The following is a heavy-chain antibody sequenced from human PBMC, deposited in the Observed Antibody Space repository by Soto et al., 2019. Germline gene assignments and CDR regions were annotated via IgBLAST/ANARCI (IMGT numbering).Heavy chain of an antibody. V-gene: IGHV1-69*13. J-gene: IGHJ6*02. CDR3: ARGYYDSSGYFGYHYYGMDV. D-gene: IGHD3-22*01. CDR2: IIPIFGTA. Sequence: SVKVSCKASGGTFSSYAISWVRQAPGQGLEWMGGIIPIFGTANYAQKFQGRVTITADESTSTAYMELSSLRSEDTAVYYCARGYYDSSGYFGYHYYGMDVWGQGTTVTVSS. CDR1: GGTFSSYA.